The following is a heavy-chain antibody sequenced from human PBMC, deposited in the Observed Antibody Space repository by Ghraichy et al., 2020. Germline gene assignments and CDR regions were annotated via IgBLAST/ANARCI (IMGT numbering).Heavy chain of an antibody. CDR2: ISSSSSTI. CDR3: ARFLYKTYYNDAFDI. Sequence: GGSLRLSCAASGFTFSSYSMNWVRQAPGKGLEWVSYISSSSSTIYYADSVKGRFTISRDNAKNSLYLQMNSLRAEDTAVYYCARFLYKTYYNDAFDIWGQGTMVTVSS. D-gene: IGHD3-10*01. CDR1: GFTFSSYS. J-gene: IGHJ3*02. V-gene: IGHV3-48*04.